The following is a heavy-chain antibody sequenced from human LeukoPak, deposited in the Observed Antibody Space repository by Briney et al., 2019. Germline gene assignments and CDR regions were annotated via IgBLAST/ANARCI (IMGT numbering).Heavy chain of an antibody. CDR2: ISGSGGST. Sequence: GGSLRLSCAASGFTFSSYAMSWVRQAPGKGLEWVSAISGSGGSTYYADSAKGRFTISRDNSKNTLYLQMNSLRAEDTAVYYCARIKLGYCSGGSCYSFDYWGQGTLVTVSS. CDR3: ARIKLGYCSGGSCYSFDY. V-gene: IGHV3-23*01. CDR1: GFTFSSYA. J-gene: IGHJ4*02. D-gene: IGHD2-15*01.